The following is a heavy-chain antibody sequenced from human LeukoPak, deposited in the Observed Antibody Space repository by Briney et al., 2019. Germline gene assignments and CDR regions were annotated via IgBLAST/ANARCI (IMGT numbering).Heavy chain of an antibody. CDR2: INPNSGGT. J-gene: IGHJ4*02. Sequence: ASVKVSCKASGYTFTGYYMHWVRQAPGQGLEWMGWINPNSGGTNYAQKFQGRVTMTRDTSMTTAYMELTELRSDDTAVYYCAAQRDPRPFDHWGQGTLITVSS. D-gene: IGHD5-24*01. CDR3: AAQRDPRPFDH. V-gene: IGHV1-2*02. CDR1: GYTFTGYY.